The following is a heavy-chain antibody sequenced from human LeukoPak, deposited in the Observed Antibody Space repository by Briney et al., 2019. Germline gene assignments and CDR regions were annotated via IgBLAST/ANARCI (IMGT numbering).Heavy chain of an antibody. CDR3: ARESGGYCSGGSCLEYLQH. CDR2: INPSGGST. J-gene: IGHJ1*01. CDR1: GYTFTSYY. Sequence: GASVKVSCKASGYTFTSYYMHWVRQAPGQGLEWMGIINPSGGSTSYAQRFQGRVTMTRDTSTSTVYMELSSLRSEDTAVYYCARESGGYCSGGSCLEYLQHWGQGTLVTVSS. V-gene: IGHV1-46*01. D-gene: IGHD2-15*01.